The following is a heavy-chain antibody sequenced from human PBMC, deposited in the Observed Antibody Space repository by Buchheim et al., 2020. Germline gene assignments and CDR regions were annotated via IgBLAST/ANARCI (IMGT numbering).Heavy chain of an antibody. J-gene: IGHJ4*02. D-gene: IGHD5-12*01. Sequence: EVQLVESGGGLVKPGGSLRLSCAASGFTFSSYSMNWVRQAPGKGLEWVSSISSSSSYIYYADSVKGRFTISRDNAKNSLYLKMNSLRAEDTAVYYCARDTGFDRSTRRSFDYWGQGTL. CDR2: ISSSSSYI. CDR1: GFTFSSYS. V-gene: IGHV3-21*01. CDR3: ARDTGFDRSTRRSFDY.